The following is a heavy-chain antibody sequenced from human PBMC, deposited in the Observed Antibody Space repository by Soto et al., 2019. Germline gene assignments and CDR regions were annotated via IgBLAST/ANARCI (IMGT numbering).Heavy chain of an antibody. J-gene: IGHJ6*02. V-gene: IGHV1-18*01. CDR2: ISAYNGNT. CDR3: ARDCYDFWSGYFAPSGCMHV. CDR1: GYTFTSYG. Sequence: ASVKVSCKASGYTFTSYGISWVRQAPGQGLEWMGWISAYNGNTNYAQKLQGRVTMTTDTSTSTAYMELRSLRSDDTAVYYCARDCYDFWSGYFAPSGCMHVLGQAPRSPAP. D-gene: IGHD3-3*01.